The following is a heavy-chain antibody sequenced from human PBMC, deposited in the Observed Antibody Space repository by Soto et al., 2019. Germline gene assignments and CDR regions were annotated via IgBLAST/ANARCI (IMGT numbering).Heavy chain of an antibody. Sequence: LSLTCTVSGGSISSGGYYWSWIRQPPGKGLEWVALISDDGDKRYYADSVRGRLIISRDNSKDTLYLQMNSLGPDDTAVYFCAKARVRIVGANSFDYWGQGTLVTVSS. V-gene: IGHV3-30*18. D-gene: IGHD1-26*01. CDR3: AKARVRIVGANSFDY. CDR2: ISDDGDKR. CDR1: GGSISSGGYY. J-gene: IGHJ4*02.